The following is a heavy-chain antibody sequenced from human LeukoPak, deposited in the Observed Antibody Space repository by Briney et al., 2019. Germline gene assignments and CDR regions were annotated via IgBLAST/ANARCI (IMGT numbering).Heavy chain of an antibody. V-gene: IGHV3-30*01. J-gene: IGHJ4*02. D-gene: IGHD2-8*01. CDR1: GFTFSSYA. CDR3: ARDSSTLGYCTNGVCFYFDY. CDR2: ISYDGSNK. Sequence: GGSLRLSCAASGFTFSSYAMHWVRQAPGKGLEWVAVISYDGSNKYYADSVKGRFTISRDNSKNTLYLQMNSLRAEDTAVYYCARDSSTLGYCTNGVCFYFDYWGQGTLVTVSS.